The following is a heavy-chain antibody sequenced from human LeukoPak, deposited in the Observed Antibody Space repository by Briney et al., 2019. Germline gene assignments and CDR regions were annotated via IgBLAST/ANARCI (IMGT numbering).Heavy chain of an antibody. Sequence: GGSLRLSCAASGFTFSSYAMDWVRQAPGKGLEWVSSISSSSTYIYYADSMKGRFTISRDNAENSPFLQMNSLRAEDTAVYFCARVDDFGYSYGSAYWGQGTLVTVSS. V-gene: IGHV3-21*01. J-gene: IGHJ4*02. CDR3: ARVDDFGYSYGSAY. D-gene: IGHD5-18*01. CDR2: ISSSSTYI. CDR1: GFTFSSYA.